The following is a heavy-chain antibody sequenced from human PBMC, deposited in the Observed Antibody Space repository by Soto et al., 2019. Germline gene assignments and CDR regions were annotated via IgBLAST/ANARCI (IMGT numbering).Heavy chain of an antibody. V-gene: IGHV3-23*01. Sequence: PRLSCGASGCTFSSYSMSCVRQPPGKGLEWVSIINIDGRTYYADSVKGRFTISRDNSKNTVYLQINTLGAADTALYYCAKDYSTLNNDPLTLVLTDXWGQ. CDR3: AKDYSTLNNDPLTLVLTDX. D-gene: IGHD3-10*01. CDR1: GCTFSSYS. CDR2: INIDGRT. J-gene: IGHJ1*01.